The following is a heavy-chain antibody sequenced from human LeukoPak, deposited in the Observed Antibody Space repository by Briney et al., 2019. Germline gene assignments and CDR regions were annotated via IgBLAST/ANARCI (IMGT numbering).Heavy chain of an antibody. CDR3: ASYRPLGYCTNGVCGFDY. D-gene: IGHD2-8*01. V-gene: IGHV4-31*03. CDR2: IYYSGST. CDR1: GGSISSGGYY. Sequence: PSQTLSFTCSVSGGSISSGGYYWSWIRQHPGKGLEWIGYIYYSGSTYYNPSLKSRVAISVDTSKNQFSLKLSSVTAADTAVYYCASYRPLGYCTNGVCGFDYWGQGTLVTVSS. J-gene: IGHJ4*02.